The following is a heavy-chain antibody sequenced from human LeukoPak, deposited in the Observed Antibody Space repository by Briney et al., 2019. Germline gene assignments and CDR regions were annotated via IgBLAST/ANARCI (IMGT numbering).Heavy chain of an antibody. J-gene: IGHJ6*02. Sequence: PGGSLRLLCAASGFLFNSYPMSWVRQAPGKGLEWVSAISGSGGSTYYADSVKGRFTISRDNSKNTLYLQMNSLRAEDTAVYYCAKRTSDSSSWYNYYYYGMDVWGQGTTVTVSS. CDR2: ISGSGGST. CDR1: GFLFNSYP. D-gene: IGHD6-13*01. CDR3: AKRTSDSSSWYNYYYYGMDV. V-gene: IGHV3-23*01.